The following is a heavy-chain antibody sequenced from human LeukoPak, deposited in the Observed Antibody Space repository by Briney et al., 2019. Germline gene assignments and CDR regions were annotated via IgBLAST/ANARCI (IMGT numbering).Heavy chain of an antibody. CDR1: GFTLSGSA. Sequence: PGGSLRLSCAASGFTLSGSAIHWVRQASGKGLEWVGRIRSKANNYATVYAASVEGRFTVSRDDSKNTAYLQMNSLRTEDTALYYCTSLEDIVMVWADLRFDSWGQGTLVTVSS. V-gene: IGHV3-73*01. D-gene: IGHD2-15*01. CDR2: IRSKANNYAT. J-gene: IGHJ5*01. CDR3: TSLEDIVMVWADLRFDS.